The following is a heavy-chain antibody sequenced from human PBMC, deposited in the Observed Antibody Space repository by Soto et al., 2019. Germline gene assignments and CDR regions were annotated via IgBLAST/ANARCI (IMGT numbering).Heavy chain of an antibody. D-gene: IGHD2-8*01. CDR3: AKEYPRYCTNGVCYNPWYFDY. V-gene: IGHV3-30*18. Sequence: SMRVSWTAAGCTFISHGMRRIRQKTGKGLEWVAVISYDGSNKYYADSVKGRFTISRDNSKNTLYLQMNSLRAEDTAVYYCAKEYPRYCTNGVCYNPWYFDYWGQGTLVTVSS. CDR2: ISYDGSNK. CDR1: GCTFISHG. J-gene: IGHJ4*02.